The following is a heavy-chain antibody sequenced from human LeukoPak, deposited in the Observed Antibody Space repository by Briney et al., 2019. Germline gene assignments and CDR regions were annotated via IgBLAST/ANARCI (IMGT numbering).Heavy chain of an antibody. D-gene: IGHD3-22*01. CDR2: IKSDGKT. CDR3: ARAPSEVGGYYPEYFRH. Sequence: GGSLRLSCEASGFTFSRYWMHWVRQAPGKGLVWVSRIKSDGKTNYADSVKGRFTISRDNAKNTVSLQMDRLRAEDTGVYYCARAPSEVGGYYPEYFRHWGQGTLVTVSS. J-gene: IGHJ1*01. V-gene: IGHV3-74*01. CDR1: GFTFSRYW.